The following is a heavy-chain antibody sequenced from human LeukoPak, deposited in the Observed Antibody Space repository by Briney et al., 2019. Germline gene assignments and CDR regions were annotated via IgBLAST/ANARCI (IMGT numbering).Heavy chain of an antibody. CDR3: ARQTPKAYDIYYFDY. J-gene: IGHJ4*02. Sequence: GRSLRLSCAASGFTFSSYGMHWVRQAPGKGLEWVAVIWYDGSNKYYADSVKGGFTISRDNSKNTLYLQMNSLRAEDTAVYYCARQTPKAYDIYYFDYWGQGTLVTVSS. CDR2: IWYDGSNK. V-gene: IGHV3-33*01. CDR1: GFTFSSYG. D-gene: IGHD3-9*01.